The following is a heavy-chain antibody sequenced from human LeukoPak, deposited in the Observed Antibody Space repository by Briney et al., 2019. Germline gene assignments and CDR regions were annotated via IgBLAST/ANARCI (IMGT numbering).Heavy chain of an antibody. CDR1: GFTFSSYG. D-gene: IGHD4-17*01. CDR3: AKDRTVTTTPYYFDY. J-gene: IGHJ4*02. Sequence: EGSLRLSCAASGFTFSSYGMHWVRPAPGKGLEWVAFIRYDGSNKYYADSVKGRFTISRDNSKNTLYLQMNSLRAEDTAVYYCAKDRTVTTTPYYFDYWGQGTLVTVSS. V-gene: IGHV3-30*02. CDR2: IRYDGSNK.